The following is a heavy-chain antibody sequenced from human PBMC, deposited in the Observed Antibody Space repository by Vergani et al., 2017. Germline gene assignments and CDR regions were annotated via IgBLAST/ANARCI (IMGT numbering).Heavy chain of an antibody. CDR2: IFPSGNS. CDR3: ARASLRALVGYYYYMDV. Sequence: QLQLQESGSGLVKPSQTLSLTCAVSGDSITNGGFSWNWIRQPPGNGPEWIGYIFPSGNSDYHPCLKNRVSISLDKSKNQFSLWVNSVTAADTAVYFCARASLRALVGYYYYMDVWGKGKTVVVSS. D-gene: IGHD3-16*02. CDR1: GDSITNGGFS. J-gene: IGHJ6*03. V-gene: IGHV4-30-2*01.